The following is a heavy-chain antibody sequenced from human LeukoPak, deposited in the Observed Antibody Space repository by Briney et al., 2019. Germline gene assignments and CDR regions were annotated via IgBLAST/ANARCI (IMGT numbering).Heavy chain of an antibody. Sequence: PGGSLRLSCAASGFTFDDYAMHWVRQAPGKGLEWVSGMTWNGGSIGYADSVKGRFTISRDNAKNSLYLQMNSLSTEDTALYYCAKDRGKWLPALFEYWGQGTLVSVSS. CDR1: GFTFDDYA. D-gene: IGHD5-18*01. J-gene: IGHJ4*02. CDR2: MTWNGGSI. V-gene: IGHV3-9*01. CDR3: AKDRGKWLPALFEY.